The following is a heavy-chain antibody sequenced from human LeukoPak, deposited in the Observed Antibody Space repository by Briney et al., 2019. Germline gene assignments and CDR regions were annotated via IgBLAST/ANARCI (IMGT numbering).Heavy chain of an antibody. Sequence: SVKVSCKASGGTFSSYAISWVRQAPGQGLEWMGGIIPIFGTPNYAQKFQGRVTITAEKSTSTTYMELSSLRSEDTAVYYCARDFRPPNAGSGNYERMFDPWGQGTLVTVSS. V-gene: IGHV1-69*06. CDR1: GGTFSSYA. CDR2: IIPIFGTP. J-gene: IGHJ5*02. D-gene: IGHD3-10*01. CDR3: ARDFRPPNAGSGNYERMFDP.